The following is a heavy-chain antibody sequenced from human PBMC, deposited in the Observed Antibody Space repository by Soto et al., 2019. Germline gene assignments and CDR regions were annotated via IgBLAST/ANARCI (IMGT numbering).Heavy chain of an antibody. Sequence: SETLSLTCTVSGGSISSGGYYWSWIRQHPGKGLEWIGYIYYSGSTYYNPSLKSRVTISVDTSKNQFSLKLSSVTAADTAVYYCARDQSTSSYYYYGMDVWGQGTTVTVS. J-gene: IGHJ6*02. D-gene: IGHD2-2*01. CDR2: IYYSGST. CDR3: ARDQSTSSYYYYGMDV. V-gene: IGHV4-31*03. CDR1: GGSISSGGYY.